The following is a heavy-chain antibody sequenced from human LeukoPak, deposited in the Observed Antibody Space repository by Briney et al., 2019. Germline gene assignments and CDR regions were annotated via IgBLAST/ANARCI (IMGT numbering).Heavy chain of an antibody. CDR1: GFTFSSYS. CDR2: ISSSSSYI. D-gene: IGHD1-14*01. Sequence: GSLRLSCAASGFTFSSYSMNWVRQAPGKGLEWVSSISSSSSYIYYADSVKGRFTISRDNAKNSLYLQMNSLRAEDTAVYYCAKNHLRSDYFDYWGQGTLVTVSS. J-gene: IGHJ4*02. V-gene: IGHV3-21*01. CDR3: AKNHLRSDYFDY.